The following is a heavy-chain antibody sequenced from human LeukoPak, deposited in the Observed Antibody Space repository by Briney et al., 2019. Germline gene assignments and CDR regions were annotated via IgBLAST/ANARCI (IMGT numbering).Heavy chain of an antibody. J-gene: IGHJ6*03. D-gene: IGHD2-2*01. CDR3: ARDVFGGAVPAALGYYYYMDV. V-gene: IGHV4-4*07. CDR2: IYTSGST. Sequence: PSETLSLTCTVSGGSISSYYWSWIRQPAGKGLEWIGRIYTSGSTNYNPSLKSRVTMSVDTSKNQFSLKLSSVTAADTAVYYCARDVFGGAVPAALGYYYYMDVWGKGTTVTVSS. CDR1: GGSISSYY.